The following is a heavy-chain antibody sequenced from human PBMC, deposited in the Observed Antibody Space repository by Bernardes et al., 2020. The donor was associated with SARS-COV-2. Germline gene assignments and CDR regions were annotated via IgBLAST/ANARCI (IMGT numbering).Heavy chain of an antibody. V-gene: IGHV3-23*01. CDR3: AKGTMQSCASTKCYPFDY. Sequence: GSLRLSCAASGFTFNNYAINWVRATPGKGLQWVSSIAANAVDTYHADSVRGRFTTSRDNSKSTVLLQMNNLRAEDTAIYYCAKGTMQSCASTKCYPFDYWGQGALVIVSS. CDR1: GFTFNNYA. D-gene: IGHD2-8*01. CDR2: IAANAVDT. J-gene: IGHJ4*02.